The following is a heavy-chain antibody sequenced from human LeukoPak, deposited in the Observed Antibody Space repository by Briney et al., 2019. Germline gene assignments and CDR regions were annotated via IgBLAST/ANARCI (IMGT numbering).Heavy chain of an antibody. CDR3: TTDGVGVEGATYDN. V-gene: IGHV3-49*03. Sequence: GGSLRLSCTASGLTFGDYAMSWFRQAPGKGLEWVGCIRSKGYGGTTEYAASVKGRFTISRDDSKNTLYLQMNSLKTEDTAVYYCTTDGVGVEGATYDNWGQGTLVSVSS. CDR2: IRSKGYGGTT. CDR1: GLTFGDYA. D-gene: IGHD1-26*01. J-gene: IGHJ4*02.